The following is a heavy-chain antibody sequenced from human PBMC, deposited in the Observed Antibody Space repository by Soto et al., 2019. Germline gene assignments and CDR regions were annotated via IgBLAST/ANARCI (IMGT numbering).Heavy chain of an antibody. CDR3: ARSGGIDQ. Sequence: EVQMVESGGGLVQPGGSLRLSCAASGFIFNNYWMHWVRQVPGKGLMWVSRIQSDGSSVDYADSVKGRFTISRDNAKNTVYLQMNSLRVEDTGVYYCARSGGIDQWGQGTLVTVSS. D-gene: IGHD3-3*01. V-gene: IGHV3-74*01. CDR1: GFIFNNYW. J-gene: IGHJ4*02. CDR2: IQSDGSSV.